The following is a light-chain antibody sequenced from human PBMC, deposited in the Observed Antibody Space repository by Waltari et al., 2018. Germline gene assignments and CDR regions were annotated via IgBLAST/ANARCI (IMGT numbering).Light chain of an antibody. CDR1: SSDVGTYNY. CDR3: SSYTSSNTLI. CDR2: DFS. Sequence: QSALTQPASVSGSPGQSITISCSGTSSDVGTYNYVSWYQQHPGQAPRLMIYDFSHRPSGVVNRFAGSKSGNTASLTISGLQAEDEAEYLCSSYTSSNTLIFGGGTKLTVL. J-gene: IGLJ2*01. V-gene: IGLV2-14*03.